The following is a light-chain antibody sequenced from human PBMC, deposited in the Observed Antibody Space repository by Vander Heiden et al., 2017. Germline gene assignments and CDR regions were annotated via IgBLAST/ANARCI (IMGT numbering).Light chain of an antibody. CDR1: KLCDKY. V-gene: IGLV3-1*01. Sequence: SYELTQPPSVDVSPGQTASITCSGDKLCDKYACWYQQKPGQSLVLVIYKDSKRPSGIPDRFSGSNSGNSATLTIHGTQAMDEADYYCQACDSSTLVFGGGTKLTVL. CDR2: KDS. J-gene: IGLJ2*01. CDR3: QACDSSTLV.